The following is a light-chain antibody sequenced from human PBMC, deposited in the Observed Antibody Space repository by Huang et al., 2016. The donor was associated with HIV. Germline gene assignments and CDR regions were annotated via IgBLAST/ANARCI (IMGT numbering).Light chain of an antibody. CDR1: QSISTW. CDR2: KAS. V-gene: IGKV1-5*03. Sequence: DIQMTQSPSTLSASVGDRVTITCRASQSISTWLAWYQQKPGKAPKILIYKASNLEDGVPSRVRGSGSGTEFTLPINSLQPYDFATYYCQQYSAYSWTFGQGTKVDIK. J-gene: IGKJ1*01. CDR3: QQYSAYSWT.